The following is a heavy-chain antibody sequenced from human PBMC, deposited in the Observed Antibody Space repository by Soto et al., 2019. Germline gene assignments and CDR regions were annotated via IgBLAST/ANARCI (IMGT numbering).Heavy chain of an antibody. CDR3: ARDHIAAAGTDAFDI. D-gene: IGHD6-13*01. J-gene: IGHJ3*02. CDR2: ISSSSSTI. Sequence: GGSLRLSCAASGFTFSSYSMNWVRQAPGKGLEWVSYISSSSSTIYYADSVKGRFTISRDNAKNSLYLQMNSLRAEDTAVDYCARDHIAAAGTDAFDIWGQGTMVTVSS. CDR1: GFTFSSYS. V-gene: IGHV3-48*04.